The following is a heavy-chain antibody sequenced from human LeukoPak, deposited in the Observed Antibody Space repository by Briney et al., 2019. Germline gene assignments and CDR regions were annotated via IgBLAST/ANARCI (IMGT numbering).Heavy chain of an antibody. CDR1: GFTFRSYW. J-gene: IGHJ4*02. V-gene: IGHV3-74*01. Sequence: GGSLRLSCAGSGFTFRSYWMHWVRQAPGKGLVWVSRIHYDGRITAYADSVKGRFTISKDNARNTLYLQMNTLRVEDTAVYYCERAQDTYNSLYFDYWGQGALVTVSS. CDR2: IHYDGRIT. CDR3: ERAQDTYNSLYFDY. D-gene: IGHD5-24*01.